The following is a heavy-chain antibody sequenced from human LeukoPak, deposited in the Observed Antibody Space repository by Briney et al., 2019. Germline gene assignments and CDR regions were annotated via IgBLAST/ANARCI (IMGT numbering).Heavy chain of an antibody. CDR2: ISSSSSYI. CDR3: TRDEDFYSSSSDY. V-gene: IGHV3-21*01. Sequence: PGGSLRLSCAASGFTFSSYSMNWVRQAPGKGLEWVSFISSSSSYIYYADSVKGRFTISRDNAKNSLYLQMNSLRAEDTAVYYCTRDEDFYSSSSDYWGQGTLVTVSS. J-gene: IGHJ4*02. CDR1: GFTFSSYS. D-gene: IGHD6-6*01.